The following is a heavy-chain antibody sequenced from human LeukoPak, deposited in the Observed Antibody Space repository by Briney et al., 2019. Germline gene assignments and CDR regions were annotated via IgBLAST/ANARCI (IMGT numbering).Heavy chain of an antibody. CDR1: GFTFSSQW. V-gene: IGHV3-7*03. CDR3: AKDLGPTPYDSSISA. J-gene: IGHJ3*01. CDR2: IKEDGSEK. D-gene: IGHD3-22*01. Sequence: GGSLRLSCAASGFTFSSQWMSWVRQAPGKGLEWVANIKEDGSEKSYVDSVKGRFTISRDNAKNSLYLQMNSLRAEDTAVYYCAKDLGPTPYDSSISAWGQGTMVTVSS.